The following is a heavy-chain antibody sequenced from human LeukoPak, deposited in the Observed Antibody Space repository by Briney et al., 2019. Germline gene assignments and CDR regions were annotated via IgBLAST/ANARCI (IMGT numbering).Heavy chain of an antibody. Sequence: GGSLRLSCAASGFTFSSYSMNWVREAPGKGLEWVSSISGSSSYIYYADSVKGRFTISRDNAKNSLYLQMNSLRAEDTAVYYCARGRPGKISMIVVITPPAFDYWGQGTLVTVSS. V-gene: IGHV3-21*01. CDR3: ARGRPGKISMIVVITPPAFDY. CDR1: GFTFSSYS. CDR2: ISGSSSYI. J-gene: IGHJ4*02. D-gene: IGHD3-22*01.